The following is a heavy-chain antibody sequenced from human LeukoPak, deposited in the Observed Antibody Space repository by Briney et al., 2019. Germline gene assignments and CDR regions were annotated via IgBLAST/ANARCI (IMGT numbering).Heavy chain of an antibody. CDR3: AKSVAIYFYYGLDV. CDR2: ISGSGGST. D-gene: IGHD3-3*01. Sequence: GSLRLSCAASGFTFSSYAMSWVRQAPGKGLEWVSAISGSGGSTYYADSVKGRFTISRDNSKNTLYLQMNSLRAEDTAVYYCAKSVAIYFYYGLDVWGQGTTVTVSS. V-gene: IGHV3-23*01. J-gene: IGHJ6*02. CDR1: GFTFSSYA.